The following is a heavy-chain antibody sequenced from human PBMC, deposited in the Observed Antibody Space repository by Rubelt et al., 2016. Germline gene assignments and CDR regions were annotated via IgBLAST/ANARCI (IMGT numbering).Heavy chain of an antibody. CDR3: ATSRVPGAYDY. J-gene: IGHJ4*02. CDR1: GFTFSDSY. CDR2: ISGSGGST. Sequence: VQLVESGGGVVRPGGSLRLSCAASGFTFSDSYMGWIRQAPGKGLEWVSTISGSGGSTYYADSVRGRFTISRDNAKNSLYLQMNSLRAEDTAVYYCATSRVPGAYDYWGQGTLVTVSS. D-gene: IGHD2-2*01. V-gene: IGHV3-11*04.